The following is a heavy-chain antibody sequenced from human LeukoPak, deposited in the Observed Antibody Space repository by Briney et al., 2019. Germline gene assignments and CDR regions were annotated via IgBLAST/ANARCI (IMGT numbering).Heavy chain of an antibody. D-gene: IGHD1-1*01. V-gene: IGHV1-2*02. CDR3: ARDKTGTTTLGDY. J-gene: IGHJ4*02. CDR1: GYTFTGYH. CDR2: INPNSGGT. Sequence: PLASVKVSCKASGYTFTGYHMHWVRQAPGQGLEWMGWINPNSGGTNYAPKFKGRVTMTRDTSISTIYMELSRLRSDDTAVYYCARDKTGTTTLGDYWGQGSLVTVSS.